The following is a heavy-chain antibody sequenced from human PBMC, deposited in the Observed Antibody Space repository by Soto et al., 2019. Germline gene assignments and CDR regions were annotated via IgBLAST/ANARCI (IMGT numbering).Heavy chain of an antibody. CDR1: GFTFSSYA. CDR2: ISGSGGST. V-gene: IGHV3-23*01. D-gene: IGHD6-13*01. CDR3: AKEPGRWLEAASLDY. J-gene: IGHJ4*02. Sequence: EVQLLESGGGLVQPGGSLRLSCAASGFTFSSYAMSWVRQAPGQGLEWVSAISGSGGSTYYADSVKGRFTLSRDNSKNTRCLQMNGMRAEDTAVYYCAKEPGRWLEAASLDYWGQGTLDPVT.